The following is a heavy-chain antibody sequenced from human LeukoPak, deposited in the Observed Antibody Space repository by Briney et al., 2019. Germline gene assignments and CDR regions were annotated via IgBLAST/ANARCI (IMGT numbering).Heavy chain of an antibody. J-gene: IGHJ5*02. CDR1: GYMFINYD. CDR2: MTPKTGNS. Sequence: ASVKVSCTASGYMFINYDVNWVRQAAGQGLEWMAWMTPKTGNSGCAQRFQGRVTLTRDTSTDTAYMELSNLGSEDTAVYYCARKTCTTASCLHPWGQGTLVTVSS. CDR3: ARKTCTTASCLHP. D-gene: IGHD2-2*01. V-gene: IGHV1-8*01.